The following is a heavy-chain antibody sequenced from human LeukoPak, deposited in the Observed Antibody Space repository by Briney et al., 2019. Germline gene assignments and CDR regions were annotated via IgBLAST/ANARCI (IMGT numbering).Heavy chain of an antibody. V-gene: IGHV1-46*01. CDR3: ARSFGASQQYTSSWNYYYMDV. J-gene: IGHJ6*03. CDR2: INPNGGST. CDR1: GYTFTNYY. Sequence: GASVKVSCKASGYTFTNYYVHWVRQAPGQGLEWMGIINPNGGSTSYPQKFQGRVTMTSDMSTSTVYMELSSLRSEDTAVFYCARSFGASQQYTSSWNYYYMDVWGEGTTVTVSS. D-gene: IGHD6-13*01.